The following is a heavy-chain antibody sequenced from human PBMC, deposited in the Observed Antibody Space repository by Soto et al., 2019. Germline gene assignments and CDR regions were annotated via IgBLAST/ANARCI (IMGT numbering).Heavy chain of an antibody. Sequence: SVKVSCKVSGGTDGTYSINWVRQAPGQGLEWMGAIIPILSTTNYAQRFQGRVTITADESTGTVYLELTSLKFEDTAVYYCASRAMAVTWFDPWGQGTLVPVSS. CDR1: GGTDGTYS. CDR3: ASRAMAVTWFDP. D-gene: IGHD6-19*01. V-gene: IGHV1-69*13. J-gene: IGHJ5*02. CDR2: IIPILSTT.